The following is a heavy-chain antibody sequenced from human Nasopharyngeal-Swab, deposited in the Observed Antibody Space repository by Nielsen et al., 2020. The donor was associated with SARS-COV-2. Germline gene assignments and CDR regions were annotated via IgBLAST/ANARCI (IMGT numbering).Heavy chain of an antibody. CDR2: INTNTGNP. Sequence: WVRQAPGQGLEWMGWINTNTGNPTYAQGFTGRFVFSLDTSVSTAYLQISSLKAEGTAVYYCARAITIFGAPGAFDIWGQGTMVTVSS. CDR3: ARAITIFGAPGAFDI. D-gene: IGHD3-3*01. V-gene: IGHV7-4-1*02. J-gene: IGHJ3*02.